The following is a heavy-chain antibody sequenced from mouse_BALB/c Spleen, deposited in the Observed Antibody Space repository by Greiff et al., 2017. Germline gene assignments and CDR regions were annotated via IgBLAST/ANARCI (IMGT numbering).Heavy chain of an antibody. CDR2: IDPANGNT. Sequence: VQLQQSGAELVKPGASVKLSCTASGFNIKDTYMHWVKQRPEQGLEWIGRIDPANGNTKYDPKFQGKATITADTSSNTAYLQLSSLTSEDTAVYYCADYGYDGAWFAYWGQGTLVTVSA. CDR3: ADYGYDGAWFAY. D-gene: IGHD2-2*01. V-gene: IGHV14-3*02. CDR1: GFNIKDTY. J-gene: IGHJ3*01.